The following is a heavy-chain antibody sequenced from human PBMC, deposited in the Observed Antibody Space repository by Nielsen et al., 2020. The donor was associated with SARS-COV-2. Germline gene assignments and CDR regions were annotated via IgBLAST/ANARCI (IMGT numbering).Heavy chain of an antibody. CDR1: GFTFDDYA. D-gene: IGHD6-19*01. J-gene: IGHJ6*02. V-gene: IGHV3-9*01. CDR3: ATSPSSPNQYGMDV. Sequence: SLKISCAASGFTFDDYAMHWVRQAPGKGLEWVSGISWNSGSIGYADSVKGRFTISRDNAKNSLYLQMNSLRAEDTALYYCATSPSSPNQYGMDVWGQGTTVTVFS. CDR2: ISWNSGSI.